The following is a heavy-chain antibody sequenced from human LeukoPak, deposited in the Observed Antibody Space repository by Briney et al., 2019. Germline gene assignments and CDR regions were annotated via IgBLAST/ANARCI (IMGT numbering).Heavy chain of an antibody. Sequence: SETLSLTCTVSGGSISSYYWSWIRQPPGKGLECIGTIYHSGSTYYNPSLKSRVTISVDTPKNQFSLKLNSVTAADTAVYYCARIYSSSWFLNWFDPWGQGTLVTVSS. D-gene: IGHD6-13*01. CDR2: IYHSGST. CDR1: GGSISSYY. V-gene: IGHV4-59*08. CDR3: ARIYSSSWFLNWFDP. J-gene: IGHJ5*02.